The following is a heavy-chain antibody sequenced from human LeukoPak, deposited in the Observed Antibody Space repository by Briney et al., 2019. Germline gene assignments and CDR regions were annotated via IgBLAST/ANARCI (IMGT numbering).Heavy chain of an antibody. J-gene: IGHJ3*02. CDR2: ISGSGGST. Sequence: GGSLRLSCPASGFTFSSYAMSWVRQAPGKGLEWVSAISGSGGSTYYADSVKGRFTISRDNSKNTLYLQMNSLRAEDTAVYYCAKDYADSSGWYRAFDIWGQGTMVTVSS. CDR1: GFTFSSYA. D-gene: IGHD6-19*01. CDR3: AKDYADSSGWYRAFDI. V-gene: IGHV3-23*01.